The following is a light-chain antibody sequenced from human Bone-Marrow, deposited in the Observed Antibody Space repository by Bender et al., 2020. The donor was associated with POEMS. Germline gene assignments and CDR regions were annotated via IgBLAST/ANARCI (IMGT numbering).Light chain of an antibody. V-gene: IGLV6-57*02. CDR2: EDD. J-gene: IGLJ2*01. Sequence: NFMLTQPHSLSESPGKTVTISCTGSGGSIASNFVQWYQQRPGSAPTTVIYEDDQRPSGVPDRFSGSIDSSSNSASLTISGLRTEDEADYYCQSYHSINVVFGGGTRLTVL. CDR1: GGSIASNF. CDR3: QSYHSINVV.